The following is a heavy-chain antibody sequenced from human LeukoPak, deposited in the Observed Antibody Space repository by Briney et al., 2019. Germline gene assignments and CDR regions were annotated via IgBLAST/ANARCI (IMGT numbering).Heavy chain of an antibody. CDR1: GFTFSSYA. Sequence: PGGSLRLSCAASGFTFSSYAMSWVRQAPGKGLEWVSAISGSGGSTYYADSVKGRFTISRDNSKNTLYLQMNSLRAEDTAVYYCGRDALLWFGEPDDAFDIWGQGTMVTVSS. CDR3: GRDALLWFGEPDDAFDI. J-gene: IGHJ3*02. V-gene: IGHV3-23*01. CDR2: ISGSGGST. D-gene: IGHD3-10*01.